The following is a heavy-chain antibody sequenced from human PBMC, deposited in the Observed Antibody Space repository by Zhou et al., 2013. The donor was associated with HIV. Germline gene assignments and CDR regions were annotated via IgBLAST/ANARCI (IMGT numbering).Heavy chain of an antibody. D-gene: IGHD3-22*01. CDR2: IIPIFTSP. CDR1: GGILNNYA. Sequence: QVQLVQSGAEVKRPGSSVKVSCKTSGGILNNYAMSWVRQAPGQGLEWMGGIIPIFTSPIYAQRFQGRVTIITDGSTRTAYMELSSLRSEDTAVYYCARTVITRRPAARLDYWGQGTLVTVSS. CDR3: ARTVITRRPAARLDY. V-gene: IGHV1-69*05. J-gene: IGHJ4*02.